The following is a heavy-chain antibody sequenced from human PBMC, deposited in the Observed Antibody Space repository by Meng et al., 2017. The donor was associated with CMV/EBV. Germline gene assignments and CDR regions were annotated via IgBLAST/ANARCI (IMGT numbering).Heavy chain of an antibody. CDR3: AKVGRGYSYGPIDY. Sequence: GGSLRLSCAASGFTFDDYGMSWVRQAPGKGLEWVSGINWNGGSTGYADSVKGRFTISRDNSKNTLYLQMNSLRAEDTAVYYCAKVGRGYSYGPIDYWGQGTLVTVSS. CDR1: GFTFDDYG. V-gene: IGHV3-20*04. CDR2: INWNGGST. J-gene: IGHJ4*02. D-gene: IGHD5-18*01.